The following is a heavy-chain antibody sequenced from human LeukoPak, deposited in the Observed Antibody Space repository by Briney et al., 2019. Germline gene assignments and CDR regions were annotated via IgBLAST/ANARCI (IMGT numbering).Heavy chain of an antibody. CDR3: ARGGSSYHFFDY. Sequence: TGGSLRLSCAASACTFSSYGMHWVRQAPGKGLEWVAVIWYDGSNKYYADSVKGRFTISRDNSKNTLYLQMNSLRAEDTAAYYCARGGSSYHFFDYWGQGTLVTVSS. V-gene: IGHV3-33*01. CDR2: IWYDGSNK. J-gene: IGHJ4*02. CDR1: ACTFSSYG. D-gene: IGHD2-15*01.